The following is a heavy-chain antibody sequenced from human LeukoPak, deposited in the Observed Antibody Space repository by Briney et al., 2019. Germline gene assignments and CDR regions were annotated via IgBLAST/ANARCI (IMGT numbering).Heavy chain of an antibody. Sequence: SETLSLTCTVSGGSISSRSYYWGWIRQPPGKGLEWIGSIYYSGSTYYNPSLKSRVTISVDTSKNQFSLKLSSVTAADTAVYYCAREIQGWVAFAIAAAGKGGYYYYYMDVWGKGTTVTVSS. CDR1: GGSISSRSYY. V-gene: IGHV4-39*07. J-gene: IGHJ6*03. D-gene: IGHD6-13*01. CDR2: IYYSGST. CDR3: AREIQGWVAFAIAAAGKGGYYYYYMDV.